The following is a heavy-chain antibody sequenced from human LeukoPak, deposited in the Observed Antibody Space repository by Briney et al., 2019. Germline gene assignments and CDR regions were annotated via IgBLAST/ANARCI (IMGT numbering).Heavy chain of an antibody. Sequence: GGSLRLSCAASGFTFSSYTMTWVRQAPGKGLDWVSAISGSGGATYYTDSVKGRFTISRDNSKNTLYLQMNSLGVEDTAVYYCASHPRSGGNFDYWGQGTLVTVSS. CDR2: ISGSGGAT. CDR3: ASHPRSGGNFDY. D-gene: IGHD4-23*01. V-gene: IGHV3-23*01. CDR1: GFTFSSYT. J-gene: IGHJ4*02.